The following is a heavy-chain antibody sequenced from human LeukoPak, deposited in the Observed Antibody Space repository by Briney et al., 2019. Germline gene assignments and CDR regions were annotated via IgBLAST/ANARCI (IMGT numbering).Heavy chain of an antibody. CDR3: ASRMVQPQYYYYGMDV. D-gene: IGHD2-15*01. CDR2: IYYSGST. V-gene: IGHV4-39*01. J-gene: IGHJ6*02. Sequence: PGGSLRLSCAASGFTFSSYAMSWVRQPPGKGLEWIGSIYYSGSTYYNPSLKSRVTISVDTSKNQFSLKLSSVTAADTAVYYCASRMVQPQYYYYGMDVWGQGTTVTVSS. CDR1: GFTFSSYA.